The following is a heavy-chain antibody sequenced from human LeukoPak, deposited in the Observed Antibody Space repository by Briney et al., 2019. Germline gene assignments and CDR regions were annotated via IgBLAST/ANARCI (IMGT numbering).Heavy chain of an antibody. J-gene: IGHJ4*01. D-gene: IGHD3-10*01. V-gene: IGHV3-23*01. CDR1: GLTFGNYG. CDR3: AEVESSYCRI. CDR2: ICGGGYTT. Sequence: GGSLRLSCVASGLTFGNYGMNWVRQAPGKRLEWVSSICGGGYTTYYADSVRGRFTISRDNSKNSMYLQMSSLRAEDTAIYYCAEVESSYCRIWGQGTLVTVSS.